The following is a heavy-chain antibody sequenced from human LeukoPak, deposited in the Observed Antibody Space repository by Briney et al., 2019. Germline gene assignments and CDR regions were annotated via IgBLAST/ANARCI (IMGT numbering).Heavy chain of an antibody. D-gene: IGHD3-16*01. CDR2: VSYSGDT. CDR3: ARGRLRSAPDN. Sequence: SETLSLTCSVSGVSISGYYWTWIRQPPGKGLEWIGYVSYSGDTSYNPSLKSRVTMSVDTSKNQISLNLNFVTAADTAVYYCARGRLRSAPDNWGQGTLVTVSS. J-gene: IGHJ4*02. V-gene: IGHV4-59*01. CDR1: GVSISGYY.